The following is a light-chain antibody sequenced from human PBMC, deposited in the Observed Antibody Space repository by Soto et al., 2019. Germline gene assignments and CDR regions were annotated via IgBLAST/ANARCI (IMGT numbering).Light chain of an antibody. J-gene: IGKJ5*01. CDR2: GAS. CDR3: QLYSTSLFT. CDR1: QRVGSY. V-gene: IGKV3-20*01. Sequence: EIVMTQSPATLSVSPWERATLSCRASQRVGSYLAWYQQKPGQAPRLLIYGASSRATGIPDRFSGSGYGTDFTLTISRLEPEDFAVYYCQLYSTSLFTFAQGTRLEIK.